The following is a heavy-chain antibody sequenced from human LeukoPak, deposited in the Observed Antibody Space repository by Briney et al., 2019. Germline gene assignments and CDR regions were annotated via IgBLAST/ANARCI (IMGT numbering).Heavy chain of an antibody. V-gene: IGHV3-30*18. CDR1: GFTFSSYG. D-gene: IGHD6-6*01. Sequence: GRSLRLSCAASGFTFSSYGMHWVRQAPGKGLEWVAVISYDGSNKYYAASVKGRFTISRDNSKNTPYLQMNSLRAEDTAVYYCAKAFRYSSSYAFDIWGQGTMVTVSS. CDR2: ISYDGSNK. J-gene: IGHJ3*02. CDR3: AKAFRYSSSYAFDI.